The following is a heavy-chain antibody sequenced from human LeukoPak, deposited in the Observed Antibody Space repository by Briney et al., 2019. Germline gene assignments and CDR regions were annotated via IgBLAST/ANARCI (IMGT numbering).Heavy chain of an antibody. Sequence: SETLSFTCAVYGGSFSGYYWSWIRQPPGKGLEWIGETNHSGSTNYNPSLKSRVTISVDTSKNQFSLKLSSVTAADTAVYYCARGPGIAAAGTLPYYFDYWGQGTLVTVSS. CDR3: ARGPGIAAAGTLPYYFDY. V-gene: IGHV4-34*01. CDR1: GGSFSGYY. D-gene: IGHD6-13*01. J-gene: IGHJ4*02. CDR2: TNHSGST.